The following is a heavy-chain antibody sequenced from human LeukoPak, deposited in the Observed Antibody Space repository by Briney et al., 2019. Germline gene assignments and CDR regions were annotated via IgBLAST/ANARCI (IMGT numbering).Heavy chain of an antibody. Sequence: SETLSLTCTVSGGSISSSSYYWGWIRQPPGKGLEWIGSIYYSGSTYYNPSLKSRVTISVDTSKNQFSLKLSSVTAADTAVYYCARHSDSSSEYYYYYYGMDVWGQGTTVTVSS. CDR1: GGSISSSSYY. V-gene: IGHV4-39*01. CDR3: ARHSDSSSEYYYYYYGMDV. CDR2: IYYSGST. D-gene: IGHD6-13*01. J-gene: IGHJ6*02.